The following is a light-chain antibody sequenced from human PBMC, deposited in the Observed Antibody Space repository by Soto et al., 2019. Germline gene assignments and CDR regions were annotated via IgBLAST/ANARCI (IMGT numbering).Light chain of an antibody. Sequence: QSMLTKPASWSGSPGQSITISCTGTSSDVGGYDYVSWYQHHPGKAPKLMIYEVSNRPSGVSNRFSGSKSGNTASLTISGLQAEDEADYYCSSYVSNITYVFGTGTKVTVL. CDR2: EVS. V-gene: IGLV2-14*01. J-gene: IGLJ1*01. CDR1: SSDVGGYDY. CDR3: SSYVSNITYV.